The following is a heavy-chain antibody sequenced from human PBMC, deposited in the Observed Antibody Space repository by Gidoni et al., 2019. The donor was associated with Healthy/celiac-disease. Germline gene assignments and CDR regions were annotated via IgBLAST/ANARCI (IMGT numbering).Heavy chain of an antibody. CDR3: ARDISGPLDGYNLRY. CDR2: IIPIFGTA. Sequence: QVQLVQSGAEVKKPGAAVKVSCKASGGTFSSYAISWVRQAPGQGLEWMGGIIPIFGTANYAQKFQGRVTITADESTSTAYMELSSLRSEDTAVYYCARDISGPLDGYNLRYWGQGTLVTVSS. V-gene: IGHV1-69*01. D-gene: IGHD5-12*01. J-gene: IGHJ4*02. CDR1: GGTFSSYA.